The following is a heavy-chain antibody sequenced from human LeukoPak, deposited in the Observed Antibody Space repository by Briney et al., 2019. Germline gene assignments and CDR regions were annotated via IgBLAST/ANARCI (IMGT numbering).Heavy chain of an antibody. CDR2: IYYSGST. CDR1: GGSISSGAYY. Sequence: PSETLSLTCTVAGGSISSGAYYRSWIRQHPGKCLEWIGYIYYSGSTYYNPSHKSRVTISADTSRNQFSLKLSSVTAADTAVYYCARVNTAMTADGGFDYWGQGTLVTVSS. D-gene: IGHD5-18*01. J-gene: IGHJ4*02. CDR3: ARVNTAMTADGGFDY. V-gene: IGHV4-31*03.